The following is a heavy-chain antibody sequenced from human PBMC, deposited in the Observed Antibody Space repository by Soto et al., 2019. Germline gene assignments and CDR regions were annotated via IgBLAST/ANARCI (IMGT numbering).Heavy chain of an antibody. Sequence: ASVKVSCKASGYIFTSYYMHWVRQAPGQGLDWMGVIDPSGGSTSYAQSFQGRVTLTRDASTSTVYMELSSLRSDDTALYYCARDRGRAAAGEYFYYGMDVWGQGSTVTVSS. CDR1: GYIFTSYY. D-gene: IGHD6-13*01. V-gene: IGHV1-46*01. CDR3: ARDRGRAAAGEYFYYGMDV. J-gene: IGHJ6*02. CDR2: IDPSGGST.